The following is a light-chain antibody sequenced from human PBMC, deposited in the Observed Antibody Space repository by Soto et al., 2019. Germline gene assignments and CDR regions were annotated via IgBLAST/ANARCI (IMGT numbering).Light chain of an antibody. CDR2: GAS. V-gene: IGKV3-20*01. Sequence: PGARATLSCRASQSVSTRYLAWYQQKPGQAPRLLIYGASSRATGIPDRFSGSGSETDFTLTISRLEPEDFAVYYCQQYGSSLSITFGQGTRLEIK. CDR1: QSVSTRY. J-gene: IGKJ5*01. CDR3: QQYGSSLSIT.